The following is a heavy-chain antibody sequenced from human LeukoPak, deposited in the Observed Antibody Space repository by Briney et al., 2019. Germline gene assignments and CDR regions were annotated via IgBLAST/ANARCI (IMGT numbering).Heavy chain of an antibody. Sequence: ASVKVSCKASGYTFTGYYMHWVRQAPGQGLEWMGWINPNSGGTNYAQKFQGRVTMTRDTSISTAYMELSRLRSEDTAVYYCATDPNYYDSSGWLDYWGQGTLVTVSS. D-gene: IGHD3-22*01. J-gene: IGHJ4*02. CDR1: GYTFTGYY. CDR3: ATDPNYYDSSGWLDY. V-gene: IGHV1-2*02. CDR2: INPNSGGT.